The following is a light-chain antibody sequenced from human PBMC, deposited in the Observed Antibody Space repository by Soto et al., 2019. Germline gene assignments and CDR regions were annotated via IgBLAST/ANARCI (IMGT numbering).Light chain of an antibody. V-gene: IGKV3-11*01. Sequence: EIVFTQSPATLSSFPGYRVTLACRASQAVNTRLAWYQQKPGQTPRLLIYDTSIRATGVPPRFNGTGSGTEFTLTISSLRSEDFAVYYCHQRSNWPPTFGGGTKVDIK. J-gene: IGKJ4*01. CDR3: HQRSNWPPT. CDR2: DTS. CDR1: QAVNTR.